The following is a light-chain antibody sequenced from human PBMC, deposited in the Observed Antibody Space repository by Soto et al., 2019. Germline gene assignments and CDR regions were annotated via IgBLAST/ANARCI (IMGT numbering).Light chain of an antibody. CDR3: QQYGSSPPLT. J-gene: IGKJ4*01. V-gene: IGKV3-20*01. Sequence: ELVLTQSPGTLSLSPGERATLSCRASQSVSSSFLAWYQQKPGQAPRILIYGASTRATGIPDRFSGSGSGTDFTLTIIRLEPEDLAVYYCQQYGSSPPLTFGGGTKVEI. CDR2: GAS. CDR1: QSVSSSF.